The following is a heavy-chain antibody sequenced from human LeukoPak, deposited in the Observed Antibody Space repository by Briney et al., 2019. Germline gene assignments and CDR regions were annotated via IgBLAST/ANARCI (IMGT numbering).Heavy chain of an antibody. CDR1: GFTFSSYG. V-gene: IGHV3-23*01. CDR2: ISGSGGST. D-gene: IGHD3-10*01. Sequence: PGGSLRLSCAASGFTFSSYGMSWVRQVPGKGLEWVSAISGSGGSTYYADSVKGRFTISRDNSKNTLYLQMNSLRAEDTAVYYCAKLLIRGVNYFDYWGQGTLVTVSS. CDR3: AKLLIRGVNYFDY. J-gene: IGHJ4*02.